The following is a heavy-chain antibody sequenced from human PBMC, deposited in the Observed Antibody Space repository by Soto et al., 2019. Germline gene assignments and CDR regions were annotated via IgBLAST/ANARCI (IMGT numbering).Heavy chain of an antibody. V-gene: IGHV1-45*02. Sequence: QMQLVQSGAEVKKTGSSVKVSCKASGYTFTYRYLHWVRQAPGQALEWMGWITPFNGNTNYAQKFQDRVTITRDRSMSAAYMELSSLRSEDTAMYYCASGPTFDYWGQGTLVTVSS. CDR2: ITPFNGNT. CDR3: ASGPTFDY. D-gene: IGHD3-10*01. J-gene: IGHJ4*02. CDR1: GYTFTYRY.